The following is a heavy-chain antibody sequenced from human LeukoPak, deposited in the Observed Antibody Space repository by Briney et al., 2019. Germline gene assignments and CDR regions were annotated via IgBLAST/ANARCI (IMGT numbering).Heavy chain of an antibody. CDR2: ISGSGDST. CDR1: GFTFSTYA. V-gene: IGHV3-23*01. J-gene: IGHJ3*01. CDR3: AKDFWVRYCSSTSCYMGSSFDF. Sequence: GGSLRLSCAASGFTFSTYAMSWVRQAPGKGLEWVSGISGSGDSTYYADSVKGRFTIYRDNSKNTLYLQMNSLRGEDTAIYYCAKDFWVRYCSSTSCYMGSSFDFWGQGTVVTVSS. D-gene: IGHD2-2*02.